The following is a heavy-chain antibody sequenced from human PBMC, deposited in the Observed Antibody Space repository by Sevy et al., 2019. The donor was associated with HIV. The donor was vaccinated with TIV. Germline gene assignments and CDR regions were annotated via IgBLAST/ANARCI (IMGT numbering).Heavy chain of an antibody. Sequence: GSLRLSCAASGFTFSSYSMNWVRQAPGKGLEWVSYISSSSSTIYYADSVKGRFTISRDNAKNSLYLQMNSLRDEDTAVYYCARAAAWWLAFDAFDIWGQGTMVTVSS. V-gene: IGHV3-48*02. CDR1: GFTFSSYS. CDR2: ISSSSSTI. D-gene: IGHD6-19*01. J-gene: IGHJ3*02. CDR3: ARAAAWWLAFDAFDI.